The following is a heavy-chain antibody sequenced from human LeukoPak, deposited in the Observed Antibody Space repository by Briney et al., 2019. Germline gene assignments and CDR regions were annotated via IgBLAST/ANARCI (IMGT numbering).Heavy chain of an antibody. CDR1: GFAFRTYA. J-gene: IGHJ4*02. CDR3: AKGSSSWLYYFDY. V-gene: IGHV3-23*01. Sequence: PGESLRLSCAASGFAFRTYAMSWVRQAPGKGLEWVSAISGSGGSTYYADSVKGRFTISRDNSKNTLHLQMNSLRAEDTAVYYCAKGSSSWLYYFDYWGQGTLVTVSS. D-gene: IGHD6-13*01. CDR2: ISGSGGST.